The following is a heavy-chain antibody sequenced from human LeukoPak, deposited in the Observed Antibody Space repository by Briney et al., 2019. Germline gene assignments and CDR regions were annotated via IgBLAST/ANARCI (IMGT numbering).Heavy chain of an antibody. V-gene: IGHV1-2*02. CDR2: INPNSGGT. D-gene: IGHD2-15*01. Sequence: ASVKVSCKASGYTFTSYYMHWVRQAPGQGLEWMGWINPNSGGTNYAQKFQGRVTTTRDTSISTAYMELSSLRSEDTAVYYCARGVEVGASDAFDIWGQGTMVTVSS. CDR1: GYTFTSYY. CDR3: ARGVEVGASDAFDI. J-gene: IGHJ3*02.